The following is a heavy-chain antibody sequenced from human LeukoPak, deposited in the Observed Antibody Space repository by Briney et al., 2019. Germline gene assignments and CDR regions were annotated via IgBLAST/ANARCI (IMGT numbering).Heavy chain of an antibody. Sequence: GGSLRLPCAASGFTFDDYGMSWVRQAPGKGLEWVSGINWNGGSTGYADSVKGRFTISRDNAKNSLYLQMNSLRAEDTALYYCARGQWEPFADYWGQGTLVTVSS. V-gene: IGHV3-20*04. J-gene: IGHJ4*02. CDR2: INWNGGST. CDR3: ARGQWEPFADY. D-gene: IGHD1-26*01. CDR1: GFTFDDYG.